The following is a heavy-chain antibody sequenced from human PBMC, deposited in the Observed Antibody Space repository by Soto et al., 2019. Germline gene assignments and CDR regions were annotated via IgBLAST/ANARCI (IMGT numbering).Heavy chain of an antibody. CDR2: INHSGST. Sequence: PLETLSLTCAVYGWSFSGYYWTWIRQPPGTGLEWIGEINHSGSTNYNPSLKSRVTISVDTSKNQFSLKLTSVTAADTAVYYCARDKITGLFDYWGQGTLVTVS. D-gene: IGHD2-8*02. CDR3: ARDKITGLFDY. J-gene: IGHJ4*02. V-gene: IGHV4-34*01. CDR1: GWSFSGYY.